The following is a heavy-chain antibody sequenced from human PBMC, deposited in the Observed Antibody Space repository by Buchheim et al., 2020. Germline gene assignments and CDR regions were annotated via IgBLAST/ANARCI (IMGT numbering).Heavy chain of an antibody. CDR3: ARPFLVGATSPFDY. Sequence: EVQLVQSGAEVKKPGESLMISCKGSGYSSLRYWIGWVRQMPGKGLEWMGIIYSHDSDTRYSPSFQGQVTISGDKSIDTASLQWSSLKASDSAIYYCARPFLVGATSPFDYWGQGT. CDR1: GYSSLRYW. CDR2: IYSHDSDT. V-gene: IGHV5-51*01. D-gene: IGHD1-26*01. J-gene: IGHJ4*02.